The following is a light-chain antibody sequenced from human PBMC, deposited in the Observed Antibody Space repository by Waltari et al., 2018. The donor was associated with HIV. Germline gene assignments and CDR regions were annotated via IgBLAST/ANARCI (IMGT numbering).Light chain of an antibody. J-gene: IGLJ1*01. CDR3: CSYAGSSYV. CDR1: ASDVGGYHY. Sequence: QSALTQPRSVSGSPGQSVIIPCTGSASDVGGYHYVSWYQQHPGKAPKLLIYDVNKRPSGVPDRFSGSKSGNTASLTISGLQTEDEADYYCCSYAGSSYVFGTETKVTVL. V-gene: IGLV2-11*01. CDR2: DVN.